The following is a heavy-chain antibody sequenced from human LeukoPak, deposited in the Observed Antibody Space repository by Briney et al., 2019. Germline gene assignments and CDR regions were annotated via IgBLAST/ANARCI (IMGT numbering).Heavy chain of an antibody. V-gene: IGHV4-4*07. J-gene: IGHJ5*02. CDR1: GGSISSYY. CDR3: ARDRTDVVAAPINWFDP. Sequence: SETLSLTCTVSGGSISSYYWSWIRQPAGKGLEWIGRIYTSGSTNYNPSLKSRVTMSVDTSKNQFSLKLSSVTAADTAVYYCARDRTDVVAAPINWFDPWGQGTLVTVSS. D-gene: IGHD2-15*01. CDR2: IYTSGST.